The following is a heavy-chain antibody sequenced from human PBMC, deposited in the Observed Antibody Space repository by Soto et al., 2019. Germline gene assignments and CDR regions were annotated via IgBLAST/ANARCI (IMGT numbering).Heavy chain of an antibody. Sequence: PGGSLRLSCAASGFTFDDYAMHWVRQAPGKGLEWVSLISWDGGSTYYADSVKGRFTISRDNSKNSLYLQMNSLRAEDTALYYCAKDIADYGDTYYYSGMDVWGQGTKVTVSS. CDR2: ISWDGGST. V-gene: IGHV3-43D*04. CDR3: AKDIADYGDTYYYSGMDV. D-gene: IGHD4-17*01. J-gene: IGHJ6*02. CDR1: GFTFDDYA.